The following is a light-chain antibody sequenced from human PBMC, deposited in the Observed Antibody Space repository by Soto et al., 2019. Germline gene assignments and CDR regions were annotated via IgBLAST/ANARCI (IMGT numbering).Light chain of an antibody. CDR2: GAS. J-gene: IGKJ2*01. V-gene: IGKV3-15*01. Sequence: EIVMTQSPATLSVSPGERATLSCRASQSVSSNLAWYQQKPGQAPRLLIYGASTRATGIPARFSGSGSGTDFTLTISSLQSEDFAVYYCHQYNNWPQTFGQGTKLEIK. CDR1: QSVSSN. CDR3: HQYNNWPQT.